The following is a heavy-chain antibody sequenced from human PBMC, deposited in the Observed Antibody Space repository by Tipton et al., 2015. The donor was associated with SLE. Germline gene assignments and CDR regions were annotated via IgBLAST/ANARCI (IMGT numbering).Heavy chain of an antibody. Sequence: SLRLSCAASGFSFSDYYMTWIRQAPGKGLEWVSYISSSSTYTNYADSVKGRFTISRDNAKNSLFLQMNSLRAEDTAVYYCAREILVKSCLDYWGQGTLVTVSS. D-gene: IGHD2/OR15-2a*01. V-gene: IGHV3-11*05. CDR2: ISSSSTYT. CDR3: AREILVKSCLDY. J-gene: IGHJ4*02. CDR1: GFSFSDYY.